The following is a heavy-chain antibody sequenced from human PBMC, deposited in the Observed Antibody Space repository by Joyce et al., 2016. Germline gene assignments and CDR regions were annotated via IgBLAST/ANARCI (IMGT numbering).Heavy chain of an antibody. V-gene: IGHV3-74*01. J-gene: IGHJ4*01. CDR1: GFTFSNYW. CDR2: MNSAGNIT. D-gene: IGHD3-22*01. Sequence: EVQLVESGGGLVQPGGSLRLSCAASGFTFSNYWMHWFRQATGKGLVCISRMNSAGNITNYADSVKGRFTIFRDNAKNTLYLQMNSLGAEDTAVYYCARTSDDSSGDKYPFDYWGQGTLVSVSS. CDR3: ARTSDDSSGDKYPFDY.